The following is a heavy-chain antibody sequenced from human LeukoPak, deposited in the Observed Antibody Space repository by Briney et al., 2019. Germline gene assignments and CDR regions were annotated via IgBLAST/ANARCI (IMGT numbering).Heavy chain of an antibody. CDR3: AKDIEGQWLAGNFDY. CDR2: ISWNSGSI. CDR1: GFTFDDYA. Sequence: GRSLRLSCAASGFTFDDYAMHWVRPAPGKGLEWVSGISWNSGSIGYADSVKGRFTISRDNAKNSLYLQMNSLRAEDTALYYCAKDIEGQWLAGNFDYWGQGTLVTVSS. J-gene: IGHJ4*02. V-gene: IGHV3-9*01. D-gene: IGHD6-19*01.